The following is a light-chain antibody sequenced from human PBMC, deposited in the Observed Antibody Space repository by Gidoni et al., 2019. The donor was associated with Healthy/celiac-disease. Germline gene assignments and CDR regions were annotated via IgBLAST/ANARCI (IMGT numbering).Light chain of an antibody. J-gene: IGKJ4*01. CDR3: QRRSNWPPART. CDR1: QSVSSY. Sequence: IVSIQSPATLSLSPGERATFPCRASQSVSSYLAWYQQKPGQATRLLIYDASNRATAIPARFRGSGSGTDFTLTISSLEPEDVAVDNCQRRSNWPPARTFGGGTKVEIK. V-gene: IGKV3-11*01. CDR2: DAS.